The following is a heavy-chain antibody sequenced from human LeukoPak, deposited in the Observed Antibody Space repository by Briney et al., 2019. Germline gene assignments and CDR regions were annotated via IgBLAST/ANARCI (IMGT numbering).Heavy chain of an antibody. CDR1: GLTFSSYG. Sequence: GGSLRLSCAASGLTFSSYGMSWVRQAPGKGLEWVSAISSSGGSTYYADSVKGRFTISRDNSKNALYLQMNSLRAEDTALYYCAKGSGNGYGSGPFDYWGQGTLVTVSS. V-gene: IGHV3-23*01. CDR3: AKGSGNGYGSGPFDY. CDR2: ISSSGGST. J-gene: IGHJ4*02. D-gene: IGHD2-21*01.